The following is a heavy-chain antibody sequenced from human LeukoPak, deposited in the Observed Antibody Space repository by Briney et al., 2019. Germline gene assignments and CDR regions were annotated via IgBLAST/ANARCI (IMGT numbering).Heavy chain of an antibody. CDR3: ARLLGWSGPINWFDP. CDR2: IYYSGST. J-gene: IGHJ5*02. CDR1: GGSISSYY. V-gene: IGHV4-59*01. D-gene: IGHD3-3*01. Sequence: SETLSLTCTVSGGSISSYYWSWIRQPPGKGLEWIGYIYYSGSTNYNPSLKSRVTISVDTSKKQFSLKLSSVTAADTAVYYCARLLGWSGPINWFDPWGRGTLVTVSS.